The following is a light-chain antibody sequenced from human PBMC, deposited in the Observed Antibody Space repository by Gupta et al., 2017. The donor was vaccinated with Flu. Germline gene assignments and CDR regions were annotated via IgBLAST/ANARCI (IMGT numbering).Light chain of an antibody. J-gene: IGKJ1*01. Sequence: EIVLTQSPATLSVSPGERPTLSCGASESFRSNLAWYQQTPGQIPRLLIYGASTRATAIPARFTGSGSGTEFTLTISSLQSEDFAVYYCKQYNKWPWTFGQGTKVEVK. CDR3: KQYNKWPWT. CDR1: ESFRSN. V-gene: IGKV3-15*01. CDR2: GAS.